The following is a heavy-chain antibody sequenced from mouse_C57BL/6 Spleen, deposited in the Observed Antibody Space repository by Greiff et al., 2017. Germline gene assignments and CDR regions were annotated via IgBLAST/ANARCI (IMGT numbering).Heavy chain of an antibody. V-gene: IGHV1-53*01. CDR3: ARENYYYGSSYVNYAMDY. D-gene: IGHD1-1*01. Sequence: VQLQQPGTELVKPGASVKLSCKASGYTFTSYWMHWVKQRPGQGLEWIGNINPSNGGTNYNEKFKSKATLTVDKSSSTAYMQLSSLTSEDSAVYYCARENYYYGSSYVNYAMDYWGQGTSVTVSS. J-gene: IGHJ4*01. CDR1: GYTFTSYW. CDR2: INPSNGGT.